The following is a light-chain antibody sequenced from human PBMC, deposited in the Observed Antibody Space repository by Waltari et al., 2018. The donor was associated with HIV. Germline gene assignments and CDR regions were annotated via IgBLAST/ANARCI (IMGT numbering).Light chain of an antibody. V-gene: IGLV1-51*02. CDR2: ENY. Sequence: QSVLTQPPSVSAAPGQKVTIPCSGSSSNIGGNYVSWYQQFPGTAPKLLIYENYERPPGIPDRFSGSKYGTSATLGITGLQTGDEAHYFCGSWDSSLSAVLFGGGTKLTVL. CDR3: GSWDSSLSAVL. J-gene: IGLJ2*01. CDR1: SSNIGGNY.